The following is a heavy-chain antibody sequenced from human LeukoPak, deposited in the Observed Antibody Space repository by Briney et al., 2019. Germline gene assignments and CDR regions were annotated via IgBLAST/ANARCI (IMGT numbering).Heavy chain of an antibody. CDR1: GYTFTSYG. CDR3: ARSGGLRPGWFDP. CDR2: ISAYNGGT. Sequence: ASVKVSCKASGYTFTSYGISWVRQAPGQGLEWMGGISAYNGGTNDAQKLQGRGTMTTYTSTSTAYMELRSLRSDETAVYSCARSGGLRPGWFDPWGQGTLVTVSS. V-gene: IGHV1-18*01. J-gene: IGHJ5*02. D-gene: IGHD3-16*01.